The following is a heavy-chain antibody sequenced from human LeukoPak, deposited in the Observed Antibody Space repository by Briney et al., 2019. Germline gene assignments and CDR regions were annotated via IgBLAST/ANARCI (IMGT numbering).Heavy chain of an antibody. CDR2: ISSSSSTI. CDR1: GFTFSSYS. Sequence: GGSLRLSCAASGFTFSSYSMNWVRQAPGKGLEWVSYISSSSSTIYYADSVKGRFTISRDNAKNSLYLQMNSLRAEDTAVYYCARVRGPIPRSAYNYWGKGTLVTVSS. V-gene: IGHV3-48*01. D-gene: IGHD2-2*02. CDR3: ARVRGPIPRSAYNY. J-gene: IGHJ4*02.